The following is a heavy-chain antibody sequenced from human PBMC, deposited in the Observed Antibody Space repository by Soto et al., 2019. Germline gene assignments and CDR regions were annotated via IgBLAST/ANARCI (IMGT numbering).Heavy chain of an antibody. J-gene: IGHJ5*02. CDR3: ARDLAVDIVGATIYWFDP. CDR2: ISSSSSYI. Sequence: GGSLRLSCAASGFTFSSYSMNWVRQAPGKGLEWVSSISSSSSYIYYADSVKGRFTISRDNAKNSLYLQMNSLRAEDTAVYYCARDLAVDIVGATIYWFDPWGQGTLVTVSS. V-gene: IGHV3-21*01. D-gene: IGHD1-26*01. CDR1: GFTFSSYS.